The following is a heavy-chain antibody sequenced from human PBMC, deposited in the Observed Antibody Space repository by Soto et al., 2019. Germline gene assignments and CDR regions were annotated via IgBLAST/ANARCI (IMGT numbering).Heavy chain of an antibody. Sequence: QLHLQESGPGLVKPSETLSLRCTVSDGSISGYYWSWVRQPGGKGLEWIGRIYSTGNANYNPSLKNRVTMSVDTSQNRFSLELTSVTAADPAMYYCVRGDVFDIWGRGIEVTVSS. CDR2: IYSTGNA. D-gene: IGHD3-10*01. J-gene: IGHJ3*02. CDR3: VRGDVFDI. CDR1: DGSISGYY. V-gene: IGHV4-4*07.